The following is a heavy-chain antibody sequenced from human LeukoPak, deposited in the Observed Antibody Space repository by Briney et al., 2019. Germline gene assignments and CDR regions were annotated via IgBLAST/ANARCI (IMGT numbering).Heavy chain of an antibody. J-gene: IGHJ4*02. Sequence: GASVKVSCKASGGTFSSYAINWVRQATGQGLEWMGWMNPNSGNTGYAQKFQDRVTMTRNTSISTAYMELSSLRSEDTAVYYCARSGYGGNSFDYWGQGTLVTVSS. V-gene: IGHV1-8*02. CDR1: GGTFSSYA. CDR2: MNPNSGNT. CDR3: ARSGYGGNSFDY. D-gene: IGHD4-23*01.